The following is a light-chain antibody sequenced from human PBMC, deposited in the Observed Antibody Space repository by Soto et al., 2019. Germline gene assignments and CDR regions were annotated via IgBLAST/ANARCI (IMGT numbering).Light chain of an antibody. Sequence: EILMTQSSVTLSVSPGERATLSCRASQSVSSNLAWYQQKPGQAPSLLIYGAFTRATGIPARFSGTGSGTEFTLTISSLQSEDFALYYCQQYNDWPLTFGQGTKVEI. CDR2: GAF. V-gene: IGKV3-15*01. J-gene: IGKJ1*01. CDR3: QQYNDWPLT. CDR1: QSVSSN.